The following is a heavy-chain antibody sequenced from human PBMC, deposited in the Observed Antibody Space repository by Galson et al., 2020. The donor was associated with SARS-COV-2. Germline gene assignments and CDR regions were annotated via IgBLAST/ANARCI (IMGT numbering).Heavy chain of an antibody. CDR2: ITPTGSI. CDR3: ARGARDVTMLVMIATAASYYFYF. D-gene: IGHD2-21*01. CDR1: GGSFSGYY. V-gene: IGHV4-34*01. Sequence: SQASETLSLTCAVYGGSFSGYYWGWIRQSPGKGLEWIGEITPTGSINNNPSLKSRVTISKDTSKNQFSLGLRSVTAADTAMYFCARGARDVTMLVMIATAASYYFYFWGQGSLVTVSS. J-gene: IGHJ4*02.